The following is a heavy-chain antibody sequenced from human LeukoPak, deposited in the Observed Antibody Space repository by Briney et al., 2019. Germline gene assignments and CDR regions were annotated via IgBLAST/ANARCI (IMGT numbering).Heavy chain of an antibody. V-gene: IGHV3-21*01. Sequence: GGSLRLSCAASGFTFSSYTMTWVRQAPGKGLEWVSSITYSTSYIYYADSVKGRFTISRDNAKNSLYLQMNSLRAEDTAVYYCAREGGTAIVTIDYWGQGTLVTVSS. CDR3: AREGGTAIVTIDY. CDR2: ITYSTSYI. D-gene: IGHD5-18*01. J-gene: IGHJ4*02. CDR1: GFTFSSYT.